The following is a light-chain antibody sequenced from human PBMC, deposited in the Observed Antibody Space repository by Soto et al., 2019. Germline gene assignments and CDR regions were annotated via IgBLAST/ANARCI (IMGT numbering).Light chain of an antibody. J-gene: IGKJ1*01. CDR1: QSVSSY. CDR3: QQYYSFPQT. Sequence: MTQSPATLSVSPWERATLSCRASQSVSSYLAWYQKKPGKAPELRIYAASTLQRGVPSRVSGSGSGTDFTLTISCLQYEDFATYYCQQYYSFPQTFGQGTKVDIK. CDR2: AAS. V-gene: IGKV1-8*01.